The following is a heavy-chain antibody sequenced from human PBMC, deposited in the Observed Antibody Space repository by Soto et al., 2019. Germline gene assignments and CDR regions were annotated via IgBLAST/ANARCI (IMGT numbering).Heavy chain of an antibody. CDR3: AREGGSYSYYYYYYGMDV. J-gene: IGHJ6*02. CDR2: IWYDGSNK. D-gene: IGHD1-26*01. Sequence: GGSLRLSCAASGFTFSSYGMHWVRQAPGKGLEWVAVIWYDGSNKYYADSVKGRFTISRDNSKNTLYLQMNSLRAEDTAVYYCAREGGSYSYYYYYYGMDVWGQGTTVTVSS. V-gene: IGHV3-33*01. CDR1: GFTFSSYG.